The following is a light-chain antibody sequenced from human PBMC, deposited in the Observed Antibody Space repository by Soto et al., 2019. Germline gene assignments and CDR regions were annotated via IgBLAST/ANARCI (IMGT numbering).Light chain of an antibody. Sequence: AIQLTQSPSSLSASVGDRVSITCRASQGISSALAWYQHKPGKATKILIYDASSLQSGDPSRFSGSESGTECTLTFSSLQPEDFATYYCQQLKTYPFTFGQGTRLEIK. CDR2: DAS. CDR3: QQLKTYPFT. V-gene: IGKV1-13*02. CDR1: QGISSA. J-gene: IGKJ5*01.